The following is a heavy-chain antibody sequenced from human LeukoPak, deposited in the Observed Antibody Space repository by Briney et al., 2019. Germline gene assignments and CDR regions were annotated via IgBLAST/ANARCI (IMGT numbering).Heavy chain of an antibody. D-gene: IGHD6-13*01. V-gene: IGHV1-2*06. CDR1: GYTFTGYY. CDR3: ARDIGQQREFGMDV. J-gene: IGHJ6*02. Sequence: ASVKVSCKASGYTFTGYYIQWVRQAPGQGLEWMGRINPNSGGTNYAQKFQGRVTMTRDMSISTAYMELSRLTSDDTAVYYCARDIGQQREFGMDVWGQGTTVTVSS. CDR2: INPNSGGT.